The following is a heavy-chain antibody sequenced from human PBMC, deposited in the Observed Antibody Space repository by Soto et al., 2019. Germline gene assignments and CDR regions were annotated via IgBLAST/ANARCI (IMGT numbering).Heavy chain of an antibody. CDR1: GYSFTSYW. Sequence: PGESLKISCKGSGYSFTSYWIGWVRQMPGKGLEWRGIIYPGDSDTRYSPSFQGQVTISADKSISTAYLQWSSLKASDTAMYYCARRKRHSSIAARHRVGYYGMDVWGQGTTVTVSS. CDR2: IYPGDSDT. V-gene: IGHV5-51*01. J-gene: IGHJ6*01. D-gene: IGHD6-6*01. CDR3: ARRKRHSSIAARHRVGYYGMDV.